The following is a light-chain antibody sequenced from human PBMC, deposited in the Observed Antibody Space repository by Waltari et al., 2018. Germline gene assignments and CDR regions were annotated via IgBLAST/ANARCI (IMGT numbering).Light chain of an antibody. CDR3: ATWDGSLTAWV. CDR1: TSNIGRNY. CDR2: RNN. V-gene: IGLV1-47*01. Sequence: QSVLTQPPSASGTPRQRVTISCSGSTSNIGRNYVYWYQQFPGTAPKLLVYRNNERPAGVPDRISGSKSGTSASLAISGLRSEDEADYYCATWDGSLTAWVFGGGTKVTVL. J-gene: IGLJ3*02.